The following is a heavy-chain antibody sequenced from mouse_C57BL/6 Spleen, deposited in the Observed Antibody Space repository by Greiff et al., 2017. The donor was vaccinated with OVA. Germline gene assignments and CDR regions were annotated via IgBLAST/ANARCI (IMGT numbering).Heavy chain of an antibody. CDR2: IDPSDSET. J-gene: IGHJ1*03. CDR1: GYTFTSYW. CDR3: ASYDGNYWYFGV. Sequence: QVQLQQPGAELVRPGSSVKLSCKASGYTFTSYWMHWVKQRPIQGLEWIGNIDPSDSETHYNQKFKDKATLTVDKSSSTAYMQLSSLTSEDSAVYYCASYDGNYWYFGVWGTGTTVTVSS. V-gene: IGHV1-52*01. D-gene: IGHD2-1*01.